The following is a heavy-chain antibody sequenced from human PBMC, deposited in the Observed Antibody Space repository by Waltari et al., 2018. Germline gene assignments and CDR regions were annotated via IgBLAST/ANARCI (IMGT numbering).Heavy chain of an antibody. CDR1: GGSISSNPYY. CDR3: ERDVDMSFYYYMDV. V-gene: IGHV4-39*07. D-gene: IGHD5-12*01. CDR2: FYYSGST. Sequence: QLQLQESGPRLVKPSETLSLTCTVSGGSISSNPYYWGWIRRPPGKGLEWIGNFYYSGSTSYNPSLKSRVTISVDTSNNLLSLRLSAETAADTAVYYCERDVDMSFYYYMDVWGKGTTVTISS. J-gene: IGHJ6*03.